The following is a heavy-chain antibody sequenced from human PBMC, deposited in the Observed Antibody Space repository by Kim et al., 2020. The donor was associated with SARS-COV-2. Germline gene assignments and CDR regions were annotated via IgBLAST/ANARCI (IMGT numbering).Heavy chain of an antibody. J-gene: IGHJ4*02. V-gene: IGHV1-18*01. Sequence: YAQKLQGRVTMTTDTSTSTAYMELRSLRSDDTAVYYCASWTYSGSYPAGYWGQGTLVTVSS. CDR3: ASWTYSGSYPAGY. D-gene: IGHD1-26*01.